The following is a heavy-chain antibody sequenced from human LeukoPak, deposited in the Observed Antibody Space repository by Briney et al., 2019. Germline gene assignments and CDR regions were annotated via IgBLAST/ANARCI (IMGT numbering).Heavy chain of an antibody. J-gene: IGHJ6*03. CDR2: IRYDGSNK. CDR3: AKEGIAVAGTKDYYYYYYMDV. V-gene: IGHV3-30*02. D-gene: IGHD6-19*01. Sequence: GGSLRLSRAASGFTFSSYGMHWVRQAPGKGLEWVAFIRYDGSNKYYADSVKGRFTISRDNSKNTLYLQMNSLRAEDTAVYYCAKEGIAVAGTKDYYYYYYMDVWGKGTTVTVSS. CDR1: GFTFSSYG.